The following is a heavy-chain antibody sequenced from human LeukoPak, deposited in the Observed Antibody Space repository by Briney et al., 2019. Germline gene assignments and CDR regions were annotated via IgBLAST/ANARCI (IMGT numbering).Heavy chain of an antibody. Sequence: ASVKVSCKASGYTFTDYYMHWVRQAPGQGLEWMGWINPNSGGTNYAQKFQGRVTMTRDTSISTAYMELSRLRSDDTAVYYCARDQPWDSSGYYSSWGQGTLVTVSS. J-gene: IGHJ4*02. CDR1: GYTFTDYY. V-gene: IGHV1-2*02. CDR3: ARDQPWDSSGYYSS. CDR2: INPNSGGT. D-gene: IGHD3-22*01.